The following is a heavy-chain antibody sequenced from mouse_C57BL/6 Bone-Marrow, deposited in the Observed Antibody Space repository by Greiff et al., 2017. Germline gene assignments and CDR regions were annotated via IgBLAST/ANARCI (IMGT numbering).Heavy chain of an antibody. CDR3: ARGDYSITTVVATVDY. Sequence: QVQLQQPGAELVRPGSSVKLSCKASGYTFTSYWMHWVKQRPIQGLEWIGNIDPSDSETHYNQKFKDKATLTVDKSSSTACMQLSSLTSEDSAVYYCARGDYSITTVVATVDYWGQGTTLTVSS. D-gene: IGHD1-1*01. V-gene: IGHV1-52*01. CDR1: GYTFTSYW. J-gene: IGHJ2*01. CDR2: IDPSDSET.